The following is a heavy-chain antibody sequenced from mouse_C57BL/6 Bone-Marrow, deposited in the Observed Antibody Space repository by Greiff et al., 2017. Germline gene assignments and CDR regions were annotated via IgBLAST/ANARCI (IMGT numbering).Heavy chain of an antibody. D-gene: IGHD1-1*01. CDR1: GYTFTDYY. CDR2: INPNNGGT. V-gene: IGHV1-26*01. J-gene: IGHJ4*01. CDR3: SRYPLYYYGSSYGYYAMDY. Sequence: EVKLQQSGPELVKPGASVKISCKASGYTFTDYYMNWVKQSHGKSLEWIGDINPNNGGTSYNQKFKGKATLTVDKSSSTAYMELRSLTSEDSAVYYCSRYPLYYYGSSYGYYAMDYWGQGTSVTVSS.